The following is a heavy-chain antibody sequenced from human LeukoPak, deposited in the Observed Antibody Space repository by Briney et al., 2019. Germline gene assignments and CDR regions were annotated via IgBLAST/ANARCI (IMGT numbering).Heavy chain of an antibody. Sequence: SETLSLTCTVSGDSISSSYWSWIRQPPGKGLEWIGYIYYSGSTNYNPSLKSRVTTSVDTSKKQFSLKLNSVTAADTALYYCARGIVGATSYYFDYWGQGTLATVSS. D-gene: IGHD1-26*01. J-gene: IGHJ4*02. CDR1: GDSISSSY. V-gene: IGHV4-59*01. CDR2: IYYSGST. CDR3: ARGIVGATSYYFDY.